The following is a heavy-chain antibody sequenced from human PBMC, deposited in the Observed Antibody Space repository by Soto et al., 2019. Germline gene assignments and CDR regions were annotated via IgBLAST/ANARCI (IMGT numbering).Heavy chain of an antibody. CDR3: AKVPAPQQLVGYFDY. J-gene: IGHJ4*02. V-gene: IGHV3-23*01. CDR2: ISGSGGST. D-gene: IGHD6-13*01. Sequence: GGSLRLSCAASGFTFSSYAMSWVRQAPGKGLEWVSAISGSGGSTYYADSVKGRFTISRDNSKNTLYLQMNSLRAEDTAVYYCAKVPAPQQLVGYFDYWGQGTLVTVSS. CDR1: GFTFSSYA.